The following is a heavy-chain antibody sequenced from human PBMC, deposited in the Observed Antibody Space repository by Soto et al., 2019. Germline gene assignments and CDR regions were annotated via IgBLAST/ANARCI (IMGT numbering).Heavy chain of an antibody. CDR1: GGSISSGGYS. Sequence: PSETLSLTCAVSGGSISSGGYSWSWIRQPPGKGLECIGYIYHSGSTYYNPSLKSRVTISVDRSKNQFSLKLSSVTAADTAVYYCARWWMYALRFDHWGQGTLVTVSS. J-gene: IGHJ5*02. CDR2: IYHSGST. D-gene: IGHD2-8*01. CDR3: ARWWMYALRFDH. V-gene: IGHV4-30-2*01.